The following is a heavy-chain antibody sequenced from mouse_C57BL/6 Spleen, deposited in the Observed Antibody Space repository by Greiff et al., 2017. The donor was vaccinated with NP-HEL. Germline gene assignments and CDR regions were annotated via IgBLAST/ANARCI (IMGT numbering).Heavy chain of an antibody. CDR3: ASRHSYWYFDV. D-gene: IGHD6-1*01. V-gene: IGHV1-72*01. CDR2: IDPNSGGT. J-gene: IGHJ1*03. CDR1: VYTFTSYW. Sequence: QVQLQQPGAELVKPGASVKLSCKASVYTFTSYWMHWVKQRPGRGLEWIGRIDPNSGGTKYNEKFKSKATLTVDKPSSTAYMQLSSLTSEDSAVYYCASRHSYWYFDVWGTGTTVTVSS.